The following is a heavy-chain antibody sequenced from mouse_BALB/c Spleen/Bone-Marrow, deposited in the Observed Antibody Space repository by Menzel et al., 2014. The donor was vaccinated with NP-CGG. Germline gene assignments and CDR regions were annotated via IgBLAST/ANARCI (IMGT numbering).Heavy chain of an antibody. J-gene: IGHJ2*01. D-gene: IGHD2-14*01. V-gene: IGHV5-17*02. CDR2: ISSGSSTI. CDR3: ARDVPLYDVGYFDY. CDR1: GFTFSSFG. Sequence: EVKLMESGGGLVQPGGSRKLSCAASGFTFSSFGMHWVRQAPEKGLEWVAYISSGSSTIYYADTVKGRFTISRDNPKNTLFLQMTSLRSEDTAMYYCARDVPLYDVGYFDYRGQGTTLTVSS.